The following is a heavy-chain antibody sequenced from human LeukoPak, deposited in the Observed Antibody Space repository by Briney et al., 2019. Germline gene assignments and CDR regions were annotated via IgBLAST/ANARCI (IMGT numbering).Heavy chain of an antibody. V-gene: IGHV3-23*01. Sequence: QPGGALRLSCAASGFTFSSYGMSWVRQAPGKGLEWVSTISGSGDNTYYADSVKGRFTISRDISKNTLYLQMNSLRAEDTAVYYCARLPYYYDSRGYQTTSFDYWGQGTLVTVSS. CDR3: ARLPYYYDSRGYQTTSFDY. CDR1: GFTFSSYG. J-gene: IGHJ4*02. D-gene: IGHD3-22*01. CDR2: ISGSGDNT.